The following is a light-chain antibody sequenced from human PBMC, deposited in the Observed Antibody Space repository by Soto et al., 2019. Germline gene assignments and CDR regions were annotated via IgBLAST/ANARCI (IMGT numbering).Light chain of an antibody. Sequence: EIVLTQSPGTLSLSPGERATLSCRASQSVSSSYLAWYQQKPGQAPRLLIYGASSRATGIPDKFSGSGSGTDFSLTISRLEPEDFSVYYCQQSGSSQTFVQGNKVEIK. V-gene: IGKV3-20*01. CDR3: QQSGSSQT. CDR1: QSVSSSY. CDR2: GAS. J-gene: IGKJ1*01.